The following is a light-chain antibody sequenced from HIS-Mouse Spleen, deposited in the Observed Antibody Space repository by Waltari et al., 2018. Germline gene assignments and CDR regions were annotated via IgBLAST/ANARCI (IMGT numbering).Light chain of an antibody. J-gene: IGKJ4*01. CDR3: KQYYSTPGLT. CDR1: QRVLYSPNNKTY. CDR2: WHT. Sequence: DIVMTQSPDSLAVSLGVWATINCKSSQRVLYSPNNKTYINLYQMEPGQAIKRPIYWHTTLESGVRDRFIGIGSGTNFTLTISSLQAEDVAVDYCKQYYSTPGLTFGGGTKVEIK. V-gene: IGKV4-1*01.